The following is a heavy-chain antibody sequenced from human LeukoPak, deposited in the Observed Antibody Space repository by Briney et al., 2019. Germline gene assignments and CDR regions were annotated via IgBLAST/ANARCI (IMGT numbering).Heavy chain of an antibody. CDR3: ARVYSNDYGMNFDY. J-gene: IGHJ4*02. CDR1: GYTFTGYY. Sequence: GASVKVSCKASGYTFTGYYMHWVRQAPGQGLEWMGWINPNSGGTNYAQKFQGWVTMTRDTSISTAYMELSRLRSDDTAVYYCARVYSNDYGMNFDYWGQGTLVTVSS. D-gene: IGHD4-17*01. CDR2: INPNSGGT. V-gene: IGHV1-2*04.